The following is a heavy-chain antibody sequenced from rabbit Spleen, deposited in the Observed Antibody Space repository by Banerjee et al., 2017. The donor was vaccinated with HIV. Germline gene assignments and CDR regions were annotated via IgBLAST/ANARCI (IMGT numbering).Heavy chain of an antibody. J-gene: IGHJ6*01. D-gene: IGHD8-1*01. Sequence: QEQLEESGGGLVKPEGSLTLTCKASGFSFSNIYYMCWVRQAPGKGPEWIGCIYTGVGNTYYASWAKGRFTITRSTSLNTVTLQMTSLTAADTATYFCARDAGTSFSTYGMDLWGQGTLVTVS. CDR3: ARDAGTSFSTYGMDL. CDR1: GFSFSNIYY. CDR2: IYTGVGNT. V-gene: IGHV1S47*01.